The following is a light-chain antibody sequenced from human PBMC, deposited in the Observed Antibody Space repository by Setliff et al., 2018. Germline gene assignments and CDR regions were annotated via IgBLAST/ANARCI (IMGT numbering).Light chain of an antibody. CDR3: AAENDNLSGYV. J-gene: IGLJ1*01. V-gene: IGLV1-44*01. CDR2: SNN. Sequence: QSALAQPPSASGTPGQRVTVSCSGSSSNFGSRSVSWFQQLPGTPPKLLIYSNNQRPSGVPDRFSGSKSGSSASLAISGLQSEDEADYYCAAENDNLSGYVFGTGTKVTVL. CDR1: SSNFGSRS.